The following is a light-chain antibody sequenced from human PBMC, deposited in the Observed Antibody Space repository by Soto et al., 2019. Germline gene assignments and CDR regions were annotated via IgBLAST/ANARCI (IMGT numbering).Light chain of an antibody. V-gene: IGLV2-14*01. J-gene: IGLJ1*01. CDR3: ASYTTSRTYF. CDR1: SSYVGGYSY. CDR2: DVS. Sequence: QSALTQPASVSGSPGQSIAISCTGTSSYVGGYSYVSWYQQQPGKAPKLVISDVSNRPSGVSDRFSGSKSGNTASLTISGLQTEAEADYYCASYTTSRTYFFGTGTKVTVL.